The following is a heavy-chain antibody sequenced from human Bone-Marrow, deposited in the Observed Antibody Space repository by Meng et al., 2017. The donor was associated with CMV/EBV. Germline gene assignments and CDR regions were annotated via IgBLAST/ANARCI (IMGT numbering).Heavy chain of an antibody. Sequence: ASVKVSCKASGYTFSGYYIHWVRQAPGQGLEWMGWINPNSGDTNYAQNFQDRVTMTTDTSISTAYMELSRLRSDDTAVYYCARRDAIYYYLVMDVWGQGNTVNV. CDR2: INPNSGDT. CDR1: GYTFSGYY. V-gene: IGHV1-2*02. J-gene: IGHJ6*02. CDR3: ARRDAIYYYLVMDV. D-gene: IGHD2-8*01.